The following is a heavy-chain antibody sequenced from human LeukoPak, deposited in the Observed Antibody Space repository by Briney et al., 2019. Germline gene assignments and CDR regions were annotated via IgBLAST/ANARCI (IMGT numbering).Heavy chain of an antibody. CDR1: GYTFTSYY. CDR2: IHPSTGNP. V-gene: IGHV7-4-1*02. Sequence: ASVKVSCKASGYTFTSYYMHWVRQAPGQGLEWMGWIHPSTGNPTYAQGFAGRFVFSLDTSVSTTYLQIRSLKAEDTAVYYCARAFQSLGGLSLPDFWGQGTLVTVSS. D-gene: IGHD3-16*02. J-gene: IGHJ4*02. CDR3: ARAFQSLGGLSLPDF.